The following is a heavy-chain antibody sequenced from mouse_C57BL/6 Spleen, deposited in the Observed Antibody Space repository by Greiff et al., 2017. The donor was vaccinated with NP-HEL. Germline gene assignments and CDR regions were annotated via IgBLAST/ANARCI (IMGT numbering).Heavy chain of an antibody. CDR3: ARGLRSYWYFDV. D-gene: IGHD1-1*01. Sequence: VQLQQPGAELVMPGASVKLSCKASGYTFTSYWMHWVKQRPGQGLEWIGEIDPSDSYTNYNQKFKGKSTLTVDKSSSTAYMQLSSLTSEDSAVYYCARGLRSYWYFDVWGTGTTVTVSS. V-gene: IGHV1-69*01. CDR1: GYTFTSYW. CDR2: IDPSDSYT. J-gene: IGHJ1*03.